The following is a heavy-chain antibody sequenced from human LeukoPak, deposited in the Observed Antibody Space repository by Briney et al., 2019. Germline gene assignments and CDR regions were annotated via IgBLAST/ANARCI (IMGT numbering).Heavy chain of an antibody. D-gene: IGHD3-22*01. J-gene: IGHJ5*02. CDR1: GGSISSSSYY. CDR3: ARGDYYDSSGYYYTNAFDP. CDR2: IYYSGST. Sequence: SETLSLTCTVSGGSISSSSYYWGWIRQPPGKGLEWIGSIYYSGSTYYNPSLKSRVTISVDTSKNQFSLKLSSVTAADTAVYYCARGDYYDSSGYYYTNAFDPWGQGTLVTVSS. V-gene: IGHV4-39*01.